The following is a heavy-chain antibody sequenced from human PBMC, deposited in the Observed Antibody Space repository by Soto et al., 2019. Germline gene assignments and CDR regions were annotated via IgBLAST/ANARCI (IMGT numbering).Heavy chain of an antibody. D-gene: IGHD1-26*01. Sequence: QVQLQQSGPGLVRPSETLSLTCTVSGGSISTYYWTWVRQPPGKGLEWIGYSCYGVSTRYNPSLKSRATISLDTSDNHFSLRLSSVTAADTAVYYCARALGPVGAAAGSALDVWGQGAMVTVSS. V-gene: IGHV4-59*01. J-gene: IGHJ3*01. CDR3: ARALGPVGAAAGSALDV. CDR2: SCYGVST. CDR1: GGSISTYY.